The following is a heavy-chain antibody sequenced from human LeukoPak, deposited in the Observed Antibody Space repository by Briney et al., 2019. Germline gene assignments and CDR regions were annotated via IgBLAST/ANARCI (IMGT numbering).Heavy chain of an antibody. Sequence: GGSLRLSCAASGFTFDDYAMHWVRQAPGKGLEWVSGISWNSGSIGYADSVKGRFTISRDNAKNSLYLQMNSLRAEDTALYYCAKGTDYDSSGYYYDYWGQGTLVTVSS. CDR3: AKGTDYDSSGYYYDY. CDR2: ISWNSGSI. CDR1: GFTFDDYA. D-gene: IGHD3-22*01. J-gene: IGHJ4*02. V-gene: IGHV3-9*01.